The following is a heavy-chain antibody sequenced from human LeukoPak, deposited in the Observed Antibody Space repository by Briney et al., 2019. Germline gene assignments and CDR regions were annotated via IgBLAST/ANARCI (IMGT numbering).Heavy chain of an antibody. CDR1: GGSISGYS. CDR3: ARGSNYDSSGYYHDY. Sequence: PSETLSLTCTVPGGSISGYSWNWLRQTPGKGLEWVGYIYYSGNTNYNPSLKTRLTISVDTTNNQFSLRLTSVTAADTAMYYCARGSNYDSSGYYHDYWGQGTLVTVSS. J-gene: IGHJ4*02. CDR2: IYYSGNT. V-gene: IGHV4-59*01. D-gene: IGHD3-22*01.